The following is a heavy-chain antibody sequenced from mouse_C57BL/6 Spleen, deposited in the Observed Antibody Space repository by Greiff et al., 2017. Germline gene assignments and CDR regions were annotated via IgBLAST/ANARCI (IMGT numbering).Heavy chain of an antibody. V-gene: IGHV5-16*01. CDR2: INYDGSST. CDR1: GFTFSDYY. J-gene: IGHJ1*03. Sequence: EVKVVESEGGLVQPGSSMKLSCTASGFTFSDYYMAWVRQVPEKGLEWVANINYDGSSTYYLDSLKSRFIISRDNAKNILYLQMSSLKSEDTATYYCARDPFDVWGTGTTVTVSS. CDR3: ARDPFDV.